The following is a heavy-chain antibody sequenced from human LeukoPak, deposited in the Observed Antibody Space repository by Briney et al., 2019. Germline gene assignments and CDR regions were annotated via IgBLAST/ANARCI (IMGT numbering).Heavy chain of an antibody. CDR3: ARGVVPAAHNY. Sequence: SQTLSLTCTVSGRPISSGNYYWTWIRQPPGGGLEWIGYIYHTGYTFYNPSLKSRVTLSVDTSRNQFSLKLSSVTAADTAVYYCARGVVPAAHNYWGQGTLVTVSS. D-gene: IGHD2-2*01. J-gene: IGHJ4*02. CDR2: IYHTGYT. CDR1: GRPISSGNYY. V-gene: IGHV4-30-4*08.